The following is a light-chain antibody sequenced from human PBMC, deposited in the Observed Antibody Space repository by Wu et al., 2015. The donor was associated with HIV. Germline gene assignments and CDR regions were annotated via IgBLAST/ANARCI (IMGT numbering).Light chain of an antibody. CDR2: GAS. V-gene: IGKV1-9*01. J-gene: IGKJ1*01. CDR1: QAISSS. Sequence: DIQLTQSPSFLSASVGDKVTIACRASQAISSSLAWYQQKPGKAPKLLIYGASTLQSGVPSRFSGSGSGTTFTLTISSLQPDDFATYYCQQYNNYRTFGQGTKVEIK. CDR3: QQYNNYRT.